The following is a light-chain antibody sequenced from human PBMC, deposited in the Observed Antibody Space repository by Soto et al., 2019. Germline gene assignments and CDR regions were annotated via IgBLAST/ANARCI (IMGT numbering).Light chain of an antibody. J-gene: IGKJ4*01. CDR2: GAS. Sequence: ELVMTQSPATLSVSPGERATLSCRASQSVSSALAWYQQQPGQAPRLLMYGASARAAGIPARFSGSWSGTEFTLTINSLQSEASAVYYCQHYQNWHTFGGGTKVEIK. CDR1: QSVSSA. CDR3: QHYQNWHT. V-gene: IGKV3-15*01.